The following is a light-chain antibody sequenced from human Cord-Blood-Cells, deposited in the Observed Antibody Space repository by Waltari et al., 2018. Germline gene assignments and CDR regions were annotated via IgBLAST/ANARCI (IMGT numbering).Light chain of an antibody. CDR1: SSDGGGYNY. J-gene: IGLJ3*02. CDR2: EVS. CDR3: SSYAGSNNWV. Sequence: QSALTQPPSASGSPGQSVTISCTGTSSDGGGYNYVSWYQQHPGKAPKLMIYEVSKRPSGVPDRFSGSKSGNTASLTVSGLQAEDGADYYCSSYAGSNNWVFGGGTKLTVL. V-gene: IGLV2-8*01.